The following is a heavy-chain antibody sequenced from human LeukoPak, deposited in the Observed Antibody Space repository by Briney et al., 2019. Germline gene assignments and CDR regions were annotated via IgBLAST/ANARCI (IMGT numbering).Heavy chain of an antibody. CDR3: AREGRGSGWSNNIQN. CDR2: IHRTGST. Sequence: SETLSPTCAVSGYSITTGYYWGWIRQPPGKGLAWIGSIHRTGSTYYNPSLESRVTISIDTSRNQFSLRLSSVTAADTAVYYCAREGRGSGWSNNIQNWGQGTLVTVSS. J-gene: IGHJ1*01. V-gene: IGHV4-38-2*02. D-gene: IGHD6-19*01. CDR1: GYSITTGYY.